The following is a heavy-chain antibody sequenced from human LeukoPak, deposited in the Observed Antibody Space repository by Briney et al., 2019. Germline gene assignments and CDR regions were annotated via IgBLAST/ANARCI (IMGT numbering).Heavy chain of an antibody. CDR2: INPNSGDT. D-gene: IGHD1-26*01. V-gene: IGHV1-2*06. J-gene: IGHJ3*02. CDR3: ARGVPYAVGGNDGFDI. Sequence: GASVKVSCKASRYTFTGYYMHWVRQAPGQGREWMGRINPNSGDTTYAQKYEGRVTMTRDTSITTAYMELRRLRSDDTAVYYCARGVPYAVGGNDGFDIGGLGTMVTVSS. CDR1: RYTFTGYY.